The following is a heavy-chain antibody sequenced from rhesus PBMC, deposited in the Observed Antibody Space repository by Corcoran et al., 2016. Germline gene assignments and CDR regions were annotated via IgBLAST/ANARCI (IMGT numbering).Heavy chain of an antibody. CDR1: GASTSSNW. V-gene: IGHV4-80*01. D-gene: IGHD2-8*01. CDR3: AIVGYCSGGVCYNSLDV. Sequence: QVQLQESGPGLVKPSETLSLTCTVSGASTSSNWCSWIHKPPGRGLEGIGGINGNSGRTNSRPSLKGQFTISRVTTKNQFSLKLSSVTAADTAVYYWAIVGYCSGGVCYNSLDVWGRGVLVTVSS. J-gene: IGHJ5-2*02. CDR2: INGNSGRT.